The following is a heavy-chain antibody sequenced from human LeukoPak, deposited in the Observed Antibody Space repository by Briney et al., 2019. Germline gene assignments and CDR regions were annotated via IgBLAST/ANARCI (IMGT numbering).Heavy chain of an antibody. Sequence: PSQTLSLTCTVSGGSISSGGYYWSWIRQHPGKGLEWIGYIYYSGSTYYNPSLKSRATISVDTSKNQFSLKLSSVTAADTAVYYCARAGCSGGSCYSVRYYYYGMDVWGQGTTVTVSS. CDR2: IYYSGST. CDR3: ARAGCSGGSCYSVRYYYYGMDV. D-gene: IGHD2-15*01. CDR1: GGSISSGGYY. V-gene: IGHV4-31*03. J-gene: IGHJ6*02.